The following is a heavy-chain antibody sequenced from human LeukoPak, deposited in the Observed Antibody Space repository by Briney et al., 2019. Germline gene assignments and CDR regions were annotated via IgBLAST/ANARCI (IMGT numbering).Heavy chain of an antibody. CDR3: ARHWGSDWYFDL. D-gene: IGHD7-27*01. CDR2: IHYSGYT. Sequence: PSETLSLTCAVSGGSISNYYSSWIRQPPGKGLEWLGYIHYSGYTNYNPSLKSRVTISVDTSKNQFSLNLSSVTAADTAVYYCARHWGSDWYFDLWGRGTLVTVSS. J-gene: IGHJ2*01. CDR1: GGSISNYY. V-gene: IGHV4-59*01.